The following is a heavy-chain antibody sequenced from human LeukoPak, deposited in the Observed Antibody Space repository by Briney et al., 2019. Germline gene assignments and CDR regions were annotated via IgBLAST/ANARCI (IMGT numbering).Heavy chain of an antibody. J-gene: IGHJ6*03. D-gene: IGHD3-3*01. Sequence: SETLSLTCTVSGGSISSGGYYWSWIRQPPGKGLEWIGEINHSGSTNYNPSLKSRVTISVDTSKNQFSLKLSSVTAADTAVYYCARGRLWSGYREIPGDYYYYMDAWGKGTTVTVSS. CDR2: INHSGST. CDR1: GGSISSGGYY. CDR3: ARGRLWSGYREIPGDYYYYMDA. V-gene: IGHV4-39*07.